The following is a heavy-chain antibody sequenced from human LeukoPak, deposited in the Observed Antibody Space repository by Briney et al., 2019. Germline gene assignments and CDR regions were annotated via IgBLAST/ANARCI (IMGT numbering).Heavy chain of an antibody. Sequence: ASVKVSCKASGYTFTGYYMHWVRQAPGQGLEWMGWINPNSGGTNYAQKFQGRVTMTRDTSISTAYMELSRLRSDDTAVYYCARTHYGEYWFDPWGQGTLVTVSS. V-gene: IGHV1-2*02. J-gene: IGHJ5*02. CDR1: GYTFTGYY. CDR2: INPNSGGT. CDR3: ARTHYGEYWFDP. D-gene: IGHD4-17*01.